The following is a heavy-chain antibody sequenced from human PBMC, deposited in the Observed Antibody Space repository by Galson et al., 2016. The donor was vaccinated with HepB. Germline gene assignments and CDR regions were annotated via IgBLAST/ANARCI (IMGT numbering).Heavy chain of an antibody. CDR2: ISFDGTNK. CDR3: AREWGAVITNYYGLDV. V-gene: IGHV3-30-3*01. Sequence: SLRLSCAASGFTFTTYAMHWVRQAPGKGLEWVAVISFDGTNKYYADSVKGRFTISRDNPRNTLYLQMNSLRSEETALYYCAREWGAVITNYYGLDVWGQGTTVTVYS. J-gene: IGHJ6*02. CDR1: GFTFTTYA. D-gene: IGHD3-3*01.